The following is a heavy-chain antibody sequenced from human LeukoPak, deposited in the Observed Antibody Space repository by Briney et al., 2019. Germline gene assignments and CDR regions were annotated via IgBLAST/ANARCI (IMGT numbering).Heavy chain of an antibody. CDR3: ARDRDQWLEALDI. Sequence: AGGSLRLSCAASGFTFSSYGMSWVRQAPGKGLEWVSTISGSGGSTYYADSVKGRFTISRDNAKNSLYLQMSSLRAEDTAFYYCARDRDQWLEALDIWGQGTMVTVSS. CDR2: ISGSGGST. D-gene: IGHD6-19*01. J-gene: IGHJ3*02. V-gene: IGHV3-23*01. CDR1: GFTFSSYG.